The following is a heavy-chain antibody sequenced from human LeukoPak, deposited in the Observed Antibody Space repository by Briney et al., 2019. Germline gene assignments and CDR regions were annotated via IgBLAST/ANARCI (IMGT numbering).Heavy chain of an antibody. CDR2: IYYSGST. CDR3: ARARDGYTPFGFDY. J-gene: IGHJ4*02. CDR1: GGSISSGGYY. V-gene: IGHV4-61*08. Sequence: KPSETLSLTCTVSGGSISSGGYYWSWIRQPPGKGLEWIGYIYYSGSTNYNPSLKSRVTISVDTSKNQFSLKLSSVTAADTAVYYCARARDGYTPFGFDYWGQGTLVTVSS. D-gene: IGHD5-24*01.